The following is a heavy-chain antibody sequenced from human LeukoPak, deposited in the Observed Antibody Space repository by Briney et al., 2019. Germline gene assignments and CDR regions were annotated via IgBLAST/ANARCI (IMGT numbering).Heavy chain of an antibody. Sequence: PGGSLRLSCAASGFTFDDYGMSWVRQAPGKGLEWVSGINWNGGSTGYADSVKGRFTISRDNAKNSLYLQMNSLRAEDTALYYCARVYDSSGYYPVPFDYWGQGTLVTVSS. CDR3: ARVYDSSGYYPVPFDY. D-gene: IGHD3-22*01. CDR1: GFTFDDYG. V-gene: IGHV3-20*04. CDR2: INWNGGST. J-gene: IGHJ4*02.